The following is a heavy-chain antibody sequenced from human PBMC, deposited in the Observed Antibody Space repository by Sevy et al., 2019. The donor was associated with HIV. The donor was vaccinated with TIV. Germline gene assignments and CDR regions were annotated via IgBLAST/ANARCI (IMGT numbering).Heavy chain of an antibody. V-gene: IGHV1-18*04. D-gene: IGHD5-18*01. CDR2: ISAYNGNT. CDR3: ARDRESGYSYGPEYFQH. Sequence: ASVKDSCKASGYTFSSYGISWVRQAPGQGLEWMGWISAYNGNTNYAQKLQDRVTMTTDTSTRTAYMELRSLRSDDTAVYYCARDRESGYSYGPEYFQHWGQGTLVTVSS. CDR1: GYTFSSYG. J-gene: IGHJ1*01.